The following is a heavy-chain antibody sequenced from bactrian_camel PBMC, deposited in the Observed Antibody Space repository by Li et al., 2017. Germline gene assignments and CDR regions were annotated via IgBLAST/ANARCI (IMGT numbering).Heavy chain of an antibody. Sequence: HVQLVESGGGLVQPGGSLRLSCAASGYTYSSYCMGWFRQIPDREREGVAGIESDGSTSYADSVKGRFTISQDNAGNSIYLQMNSLKPEDTATYYCVSDPRSCLLCRGGFCRPQEYNYWGHGTQVTVS. CDR2: IESDGST. D-gene: IGHD2*01. V-gene: IGHV3S9*01. CDR1: GYTYSSYC. J-gene: IGHJ4*01. CDR3: VSDPRSCLLCRGGFCRPQEYNY.